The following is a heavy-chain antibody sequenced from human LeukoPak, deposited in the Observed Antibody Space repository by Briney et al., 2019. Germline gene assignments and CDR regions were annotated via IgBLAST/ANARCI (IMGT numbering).Heavy chain of an antibody. Sequence: GGSLRLSCAASGFTVSSNYMSWVREAPGKGLEWVSVIYSGGFTYYADSVKGRFTISRDNSKNTLFLQMNSLRAEDTAVYYCARDRPGDAFDIWGQGTMVNVSS. CDR2: IYSGGFT. V-gene: IGHV3-66*01. J-gene: IGHJ3*02. CDR3: ARDRPGDAFDI. CDR1: GFTVSSNY.